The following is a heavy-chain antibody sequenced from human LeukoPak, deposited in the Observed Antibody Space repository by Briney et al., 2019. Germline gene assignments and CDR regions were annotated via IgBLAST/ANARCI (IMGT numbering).Heavy chain of an antibody. CDR1: GGTFSSFA. CDR3: ARDWSGSYYVY. V-gene: IGHV1-69*05. CDR2: IIPMSGST. J-gene: IGHJ4*02. Sequence: SVKVSCKASGGTFSSFAISWVRQAPGKGLEWMGWIIPMSGSTDYAQKFQGRFTMITDGSTSTAYMELSSLTSQDTAVYYCARDWSGSYYVYWGQGTLVTVSS. D-gene: IGHD1-26*01.